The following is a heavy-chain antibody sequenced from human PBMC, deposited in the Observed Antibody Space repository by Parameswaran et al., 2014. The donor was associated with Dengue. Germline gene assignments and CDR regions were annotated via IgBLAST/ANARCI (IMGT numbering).Heavy chain of an antibody. CDR3: ARDPYHEYSRPLDY. J-gene: IGHJ4*02. D-gene: IGHD6-6*01. V-gene: IGHV3-30*04. Sequence: WIRQPPGKGLEWVAVISYDGSNKYYADSVKGRFTISRDNSKNTLYLQMNSLRAEDTAVYYCARDPYHEYSRPLDYWGQGTLVTVSS. CDR2: ISYDGSNK.